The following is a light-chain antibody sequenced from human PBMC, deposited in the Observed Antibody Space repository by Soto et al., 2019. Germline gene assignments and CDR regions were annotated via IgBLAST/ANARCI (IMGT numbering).Light chain of an antibody. Sequence: AIRMTQSPSSFSASTGDRVTITCRASQGISSYLAWYQQKPGKAPKLLIYAASTLQSGVPSRFSGSGSGTDFTLTISCLQSEDFATYYCQQLHDYPITCGQGTRREIK. V-gene: IGKV1-8*01. CDR2: AAS. CDR1: QGISSY. CDR3: QQLHDYPIT. J-gene: IGKJ5*01.